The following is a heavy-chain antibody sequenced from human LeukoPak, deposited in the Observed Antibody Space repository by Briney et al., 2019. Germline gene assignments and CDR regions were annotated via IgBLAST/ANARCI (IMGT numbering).Heavy chain of an antibody. V-gene: IGHV4-34*01. J-gene: IGHJ3*02. D-gene: IGHD6-13*01. Sequence: TPSETLSLTCAVYGGSFSGCYWSWIRQPPGKGLEWIGEINHSGSTNYNPSLKSRVTISVDTSKNQFSLKLSSVTAADTAVYYCARGGARTRIAAAGFYAFDIWGQGTMVTVSS. CDR2: INHSGST. CDR3: ARGGARTRIAAAGFYAFDI. CDR1: GGSFSGCY.